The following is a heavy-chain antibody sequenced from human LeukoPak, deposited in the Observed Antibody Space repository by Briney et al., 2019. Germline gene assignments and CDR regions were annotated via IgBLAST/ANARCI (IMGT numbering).Heavy chain of an antibody. J-gene: IGHJ4*02. CDR2: INPNSGVT. D-gene: IGHD3-10*01. CDR1: GYTFSDYY. CDR3: AKMVRD. V-gene: IGHV1-2*02. Sequence: ASVKVSCKASGYTFSDYYVHWVRQAPGLGPEWMGWINPNSGVTYFEEKFQGRVTVTRDTSITTAYMELNRLTTDDTAVYYCAKMVRDWGQGTLVTVSS.